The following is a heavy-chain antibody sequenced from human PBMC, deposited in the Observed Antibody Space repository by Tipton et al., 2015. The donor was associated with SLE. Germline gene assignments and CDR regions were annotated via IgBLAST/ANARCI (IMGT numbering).Heavy chain of an antibody. Sequence: GSLRLSCAASGFTVSSNYMSWVRQAPGKGLEWVSVIYSGGSTYYADSVEGRFTISRDNSKNTLYLQMNSLRAEDTAVYYCARDSEIDYGSGKREGWYYYYGMDVWGQGTTVTVSS. V-gene: IGHV3-53*05. CDR2: IYSGGST. CDR1: GFTVSSNY. D-gene: IGHD3-10*01. CDR3: ARDSEIDYGSGKREGWYYYYGMDV. J-gene: IGHJ6*02.